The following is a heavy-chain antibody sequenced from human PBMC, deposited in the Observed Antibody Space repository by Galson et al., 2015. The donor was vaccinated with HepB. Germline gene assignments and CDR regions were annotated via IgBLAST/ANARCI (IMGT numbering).Heavy chain of an antibody. D-gene: IGHD6-13*01. CDR3: ARGAAASGTWFDL. CDR2: IGSSSTYT. CDR1: GFTFSNYP. V-gene: IGHV3-21*01. J-gene: IGHJ5*02. Sequence: SLRLSCAASGFTFSNYPMNWVRRAPGKGLEWLSAIGSSSTYTYYSDSVKGRLTASRDDAKNSLYLQMNSLRAEDTAVYFCARGAAASGTWFDLWGQGTQVTVSS.